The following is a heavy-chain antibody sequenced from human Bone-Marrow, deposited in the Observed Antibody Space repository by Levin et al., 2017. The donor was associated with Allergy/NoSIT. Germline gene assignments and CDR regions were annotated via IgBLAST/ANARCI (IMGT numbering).Heavy chain of an antibody. V-gene: IGHV4-4*02. J-gene: IGHJ5*02. D-gene: IGHD3-9*01. CDR1: GGSVSSSNW. Sequence: SCAVSGGSVSSSNWWSWVRQPPGKGLEWIGEIYHSGSTNYNPSLKSRVTISVDKSKNEFSLKLTSVTAADTAVYYCARKYYDMFTGCFDPWGQGTLVTVSS. CDR2: IYHSGST. CDR3: ARKYYDMFTGCFDP.